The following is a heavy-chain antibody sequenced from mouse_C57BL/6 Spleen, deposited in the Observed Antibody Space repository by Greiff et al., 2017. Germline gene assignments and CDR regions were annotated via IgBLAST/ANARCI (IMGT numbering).Heavy chain of an antibody. J-gene: IGHJ4*01. CDR1: GYTFTDYE. CDR2: IDPETGGT. CDR3: TDYYGSSPYYAMDY. V-gene: IGHV1-15*01. Sequence: QVQLQQSGAELVRPGASVTLSCKASGYTFTDYEMHWVKQTPVHGLEWIGAIDPETGGTAYNQKFKGKAILTADKSSSTAYMELRSLTSEDSAFYYCTDYYGSSPYYAMDYWGQGTSVTVSS. D-gene: IGHD1-1*01.